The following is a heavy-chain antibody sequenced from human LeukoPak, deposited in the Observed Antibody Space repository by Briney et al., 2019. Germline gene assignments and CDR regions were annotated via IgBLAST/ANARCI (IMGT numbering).Heavy chain of an antibody. Sequence: GESLKISCKGSGYSFTSYWIGWVRQMPGKGLEWMGIIYPGDSDTRYSPSFQGQVTISADKSISTAYLQWSSLKASDTAMYYCARQGGGIVVVPAATSPYYGMDVWGQGTTVTVSS. CDR3: ARQGGGIVVVPAATSPYYGMDV. D-gene: IGHD2-2*01. CDR1: GYSFTSYW. CDR2: IYPGDSDT. J-gene: IGHJ6*02. V-gene: IGHV5-51*01.